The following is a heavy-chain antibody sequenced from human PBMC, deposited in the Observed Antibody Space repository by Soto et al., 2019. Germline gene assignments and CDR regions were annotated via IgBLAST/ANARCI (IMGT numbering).Heavy chain of an antibody. CDR1: GFTFSSYA. CDR2: ISYDGSNK. D-gene: IGHD3-9*01. CDR3: ARDSHYDILTGYSRGMDV. J-gene: IGHJ6*02. V-gene: IGHV3-30-3*01. Sequence: GGSLRLSCAASGFTFSSYAMHWVRQAPGKGLEWVAVISYDGSNKYYADSVKGRFTISRDNSKNTLYLQMNSLRAEDTAVYYCARDSHYDILTGYSRGMDVWGQGTTVTVSS.